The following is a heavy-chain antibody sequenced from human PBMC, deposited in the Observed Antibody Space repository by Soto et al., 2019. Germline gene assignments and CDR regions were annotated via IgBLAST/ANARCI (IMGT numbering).Heavy chain of an antibody. V-gene: IGHV3-33*01. D-gene: IGHD2-2*01. Sequence: QVQLVESGGGVVQPGRSLRLSCAASGFTFSSYGMHWVRQAPGKGLEWVAAIWYDGSNKYYADSVKGRFTISRDNSKNTLYLQMNSLRAEDTAVYYWSREPDCSSTICPWYAVDIWGQGTIVTVSS. CDR3: SREPDCSSTICPWYAVDI. CDR2: IWYDGSNK. J-gene: IGHJ3*02. CDR1: GFTFSSYG.